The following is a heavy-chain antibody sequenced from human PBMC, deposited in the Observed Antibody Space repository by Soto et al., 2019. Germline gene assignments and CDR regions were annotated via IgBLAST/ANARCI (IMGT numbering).Heavy chain of an antibody. V-gene: IGHV1-3*01. Sequence: ASVKVSYKASGYTFTSYAMHWVRQAPGQRLEWMGWINAGNGNTKYSQKFQGRVTITRDTSASTAYMELSSLRSEDTAVYYCARSPDMLRGVIEPIPAENWFDPWGQGTLVTSPQ. J-gene: IGHJ5*02. CDR3: ARSPDMLRGVIEPIPAENWFDP. CDR2: INAGNGNT. D-gene: IGHD3-10*01. CDR1: GYTFTSYA.